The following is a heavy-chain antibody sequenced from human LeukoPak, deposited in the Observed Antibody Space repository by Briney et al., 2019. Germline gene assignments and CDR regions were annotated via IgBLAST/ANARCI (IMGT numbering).Heavy chain of an antibody. D-gene: IGHD1-14*01. CDR3: ARVVAAEPYYSDY. V-gene: IGHV4-30-4*01. J-gene: IGHJ4*02. CDR2: IYYSGST. Sequence: NPSQTLSLTCTVSGGSISSGDYYWSWIRQPPGKGLEWIGYIYYSGSTYYNPSLKSRVTISVDTSKNQFSLKLSSVTAADTAVYYCARVVAAEPYYSDYWGQGTLVTVSS. CDR1: GGSISSGDYY.